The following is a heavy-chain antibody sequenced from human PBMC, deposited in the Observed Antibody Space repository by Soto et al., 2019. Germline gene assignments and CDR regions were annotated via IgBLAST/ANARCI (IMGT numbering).Heavy chain of an antibody. CDR2: IWHDGSNK. CDR1: GFRFRDYG. J-gene: IGHJ4*02. V-gene: IGHV3-33*01. D-gene: IGHD1-1*01. Sequence: VQLVQSGGGVVQPGRSLRLSCETSGFRFRDYGMHWVRQAPGKGLEWVAVIWHDGSNKHYADSVKGRFTVSRDNSKSTLFLQMDTLRAEDTAVYYCARAPSAAGTVGFDFWGQGTPVTVSS. CDR3: ARAPSAAGTVGFDF.